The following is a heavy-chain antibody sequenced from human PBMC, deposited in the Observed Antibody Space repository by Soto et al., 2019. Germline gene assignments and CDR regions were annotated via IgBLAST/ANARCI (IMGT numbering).Heavy chain of an antibody. CDR1: RFTFNSYW. V-gene: IGHV3-7*01. Sequence: GSLRLSCAASRFTFNSYWMSWVRQAPGKGLEWVANIKQDGSEKYYLDSVKGRFSISRDNAKNLLFLQMNSLTAEDTAVYYCARGIDDNASYGMDVWGQGTTVTVSS. J-gene: IGHJ6*02. CDR2: IKQDGSEK. D-gene: IGHD1-1*01. CDR3: ARGIDDNASYGMDV.